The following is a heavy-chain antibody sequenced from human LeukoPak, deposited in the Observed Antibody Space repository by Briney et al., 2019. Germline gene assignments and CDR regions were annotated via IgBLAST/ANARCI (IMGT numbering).Heavy chain of an antibody. CDR1: GYTFTGYY. J-gene: IGHJ4*02. D-gene: IGHD5-18*01. CDR2: INPNSGGT. V-gene: IGHV1-2*02. Sequence: ASVKVSCKASGYTFTGYYMHWVRQAPGQGLEWMGWINPNSGGTNYAQKFQGRVTMTRDTSISTAYMELSRLRSDDTAVYYCARVDVGYSYGLYLDYWGQGTLVTVSS. CDR3: ARVDVGYSYGLYLDY.